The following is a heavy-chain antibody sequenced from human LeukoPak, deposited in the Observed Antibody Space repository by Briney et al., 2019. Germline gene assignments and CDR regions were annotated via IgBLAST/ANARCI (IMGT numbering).Heavy chain of an antibody. Sequence: SETLSLTCTVSGGSISSSSYYWGWIRQPPGKGLEWIGSIYYSGSTYYNPSLKSRVTISVDTSKNQFSLKLSSVTAADTAVYYCARDSSGWTIDYWGQGTLVTVSS. D-gene: IGHD6-19*01. CDR3: ARDSSGWTIDY. CDR2: IYYSGST. CDR1: GGSISSSSYY. J-gene: IGHJ4*02. V-gene: IGHV4-39*07.